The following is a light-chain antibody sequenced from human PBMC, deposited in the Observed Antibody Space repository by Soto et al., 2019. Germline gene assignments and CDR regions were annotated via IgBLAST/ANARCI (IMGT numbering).Light chain of an antibody. J-gene: IGKJ5*01. Sequence: EIVLTQSPGTLSLSPWERATLSCRASQSVRTKLAWYQQKAGQAPRLLIYGASTRATGIPDRFSGTGSGTEFALTINSLQSEDFAVYYCQQRSNWPSSITFGHGTRLEIK. CDR3: QQRSNWPSSIT. CDR1: QSVRTK. CDR2: GAS. V-gene: IGKV3-15*01.